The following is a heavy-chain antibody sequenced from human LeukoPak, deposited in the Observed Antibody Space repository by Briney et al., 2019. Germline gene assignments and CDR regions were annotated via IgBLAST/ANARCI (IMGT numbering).Heavy chain of an antibody. V-gene: IGHV4-59*08. CDR1: GGSISRYY. J-gene: IGHJ5*02. D-gene: IGHD3-10*01. Sequence: SETLSLTCTVSGGSISRYYWSWIRQPPGKGLEWIGYIYYSGSTNYNPSLKSRVTISVDTSKNQFSLKLSSVTAADTAVYYCARRSGASGYNWFDPWGQGTLVTVSS. CDR3: ARRSGASGYNWFDP. CDR2: IYYSGST.